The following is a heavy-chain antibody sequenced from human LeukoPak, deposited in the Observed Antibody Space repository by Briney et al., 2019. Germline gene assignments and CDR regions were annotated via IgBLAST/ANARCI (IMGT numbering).Heavy chain of an antibody. D-gene: IGHD3-22*01. Sequence: PGGSLRLSCAVSGFTVSSNYMSWVRQAPGKGLEWVSVIYSGGSTYYADSVKGRLTISRDNSKNTLYLQMNSLRAEDTAVYYCYSMIVVEIRVINDYWGQGTLVTVSS. CDR1: GFTVSSNY. CDR2: IYSGGST. V-gene: IGHV3-66*01. CDR3: YSMIVVEIRVINDY. J-gene: IGHJ4*02.